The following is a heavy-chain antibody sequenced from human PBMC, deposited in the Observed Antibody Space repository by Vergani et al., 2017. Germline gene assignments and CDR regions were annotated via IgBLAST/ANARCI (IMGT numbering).Heavy chain of an antibody. V-gene: IGHV4-34*01. Sequence: QVQLQQWGAGLLKPSENLSLTCAVYGGSFSGYYWSWIRQPPGKGLEWIGEINHSGSTNYNPSLKSRVTISVDTSKNQFSLKLSSVTAADTAVYYCAPLSIAVAGDAFDIWGQGTMVTVSS. J-gene: IGHJ3*02. CDR1: GGSFSGYY. CDR2: INHSGST. CDR3: APLSIAVAGDAFDI. D-gene: IGHD6-19*01.